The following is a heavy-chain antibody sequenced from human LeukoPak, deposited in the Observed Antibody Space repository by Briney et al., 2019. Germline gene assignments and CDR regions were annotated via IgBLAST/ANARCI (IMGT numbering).Heavy chain of an antibody. V-gene: IGHV3-53*01. CDR1: GFTVSSNY. D-gene: IGHD4-17*01. CDR3: AREAPAGDYAIDY. CDR2: IYSGGST. Sequence: PGGSLRLSYAASGFTVSSNYMSWVRQAPGKGLEWVSVIYSGGSTYYADSVKGRFTISRDNSKNTLYLQMNSLRAEDTAVYYCAREAPAGDYAIDYWGQGTLVTVSS. J-gene: IGHJ4*02.